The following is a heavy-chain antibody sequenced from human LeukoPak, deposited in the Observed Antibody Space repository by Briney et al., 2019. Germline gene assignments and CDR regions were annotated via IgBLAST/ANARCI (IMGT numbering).Heavy chain of an antibody. CDR3: ARGGTTIFGVVTYNWFDP. D-gene: IGHD3-3*01. Sequence: SWVRQTAGKGLEWIGYIYYSGSTYYNPSLKSRVTISVDTSKNQFSLKLSSVTAADTAVYYCARGGTTIFGVVTYNWFDPWGQGTLVTVSS. V-gene: IGHV4-30-4*08. CDR2: IYYSGST. J-gene: IGHJ5*02.